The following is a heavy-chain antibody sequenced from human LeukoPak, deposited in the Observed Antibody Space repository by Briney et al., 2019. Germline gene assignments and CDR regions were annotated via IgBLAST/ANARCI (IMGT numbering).Heavy chain of an antibody. CDR3: ARGMVRGVPNLYY. CDR1: GGSISSGGYY. Sequence: SQTLSLTCTVSGGSISSGGYYWSWIRQHPGKGLEWIGYIYYSGSTYYNPSLKSRVTISVDTSKNQFSLKPSSVTAADTAVYYCARGMVRGVPNLYYWGQGTLVTVSS. CDR2: IYYSGST. J-gene: IGHJ4*02. V-gene: IGHV4-31*03. D-gene: IGHD3-10*01.